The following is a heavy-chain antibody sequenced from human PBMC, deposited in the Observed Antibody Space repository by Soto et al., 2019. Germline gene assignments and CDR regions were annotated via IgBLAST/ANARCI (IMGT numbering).Heavy chain of an antibody. Sequence: SETLSLTCIVSGGSISTDNHYWSWIRQPPGKGLEWIGYIYYSGSINYNPSLESRVTVSVDTSKNQFSLKLSSVTAADTAVYYCARRPYYDISGYSFDYWGQGILVTVSS. J-gene: IGHJ4*02. CDR3: ARRPYYDISGYSFDY. CDR1: GGSISTDNHY. V-gene: IGHV4-61*01. D-gene: IGHD3-22*01. CDR2: IYYSGSI.